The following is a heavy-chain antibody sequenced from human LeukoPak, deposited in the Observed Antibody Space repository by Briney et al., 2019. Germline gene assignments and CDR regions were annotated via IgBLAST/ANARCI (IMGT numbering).Heavy chain of an antibody. J-gene: IGHJ5*02. CDR3: ARAGGRRDGYNYGWFDP. D-gene: IGHD5-24*01. V-gene: IGHV1-69*05. CDR1: GGTFSSYA. Sequence: SVKVSCKASGGTFSSYAISWVRQAPGQGLEWMGGIIPIFGTANYAQRFQGRVTITTDESTSTAYMELSSLRSEDTAVYYCARAGGRRDGYNYGWFDPWGQGTLVTVSS. CDR2: IIPIFGTA.